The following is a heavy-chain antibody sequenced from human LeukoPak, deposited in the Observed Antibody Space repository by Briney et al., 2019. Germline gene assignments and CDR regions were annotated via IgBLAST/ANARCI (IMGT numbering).Heavy chain of an antibody. CDR1: GGSFSGYY. V-gene: IGHV4-34*01. CDR3: AILTTMTTVFDY. Sequence: KPSETLSLTCAVYGGSFSGYYWSWIRQPPGKGLEWIGEINHSGSTNYNPSLKSRVTISVDTSKNQFSLKLSSVTAADTAVYYCAILTTMTTVFDYWGQGTLVTVSS. CDR2: INHSGST. J-gene: IGHJ4*02. D-gene: IGHD4-17*01.